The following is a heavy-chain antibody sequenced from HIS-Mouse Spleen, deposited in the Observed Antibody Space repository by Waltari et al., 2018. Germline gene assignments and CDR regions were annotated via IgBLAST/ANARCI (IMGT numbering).Heavy chain of an antibody. CDR2: IYYSGST. D-gene: IGHD6-13*01. CDR3: AREIPYSSSWYDWYFDL. V-gene: IGHV4-39*07. CDR1: GGSISSTSYY. J-gene: IGHJ2*01. Sequence: QLQLQESGPGLVKPSETLSLTCTVPGGSISSTSYYWGWSRQPPGKGLEWIGSIYYSGSTYYNPYLKSRVTISVDTSKNQFSLKLSSVTAADTAVYYCAREIPYSSSWYDWYFDLWGRGTLVTVSS.